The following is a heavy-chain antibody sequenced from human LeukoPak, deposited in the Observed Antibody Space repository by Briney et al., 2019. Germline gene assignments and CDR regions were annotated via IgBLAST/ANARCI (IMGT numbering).Heavy chain of an antibody. Sequence: GRSLRLSCAASGFTFSSYAMHWVRQAPGKGLEWVAVISYDGSNKYYADSVKGRFTISRDNSKNTLYLQMNSLRAEDTAVYYCARLGVAIAAAELDYWGQGTLVTVSS. D-gene: IGHD6-13*01. CDR2: ISYDGSNK. V-gene: IGHV3-30-3*01. CDR1: GFTFSSYA. J-gene: IGHJ4*02. CDR3: ARLGVAIAAAELDY.